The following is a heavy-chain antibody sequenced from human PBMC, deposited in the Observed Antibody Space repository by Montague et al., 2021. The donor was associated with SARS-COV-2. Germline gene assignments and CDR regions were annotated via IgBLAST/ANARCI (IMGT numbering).Heavy chain of an antibody. D-gene: IGHD4-17*01. CDR3: ATDYGDYSYYYGLYV. J-gene: IGHJ6*02. CDR2: IYSSGGT. CDR1: GGSIRSGSYY. Sequence: TLSLTCTVSGGSIRSGSYYWSWIRQPAGKGLEWIGRIYSSGGTNYNPSLKSRVTMSVDTSTNQFSLKVSSVTAADTAVYYCATDYGDYSYYYGLYVWGQGTTVTVSS. V-gene: IGHV4-61*02.